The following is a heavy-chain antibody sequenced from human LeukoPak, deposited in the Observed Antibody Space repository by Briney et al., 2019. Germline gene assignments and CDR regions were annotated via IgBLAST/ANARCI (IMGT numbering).Heavy chain of an antibody. CDR2: IYYSGRT. CDR1: GGSISSTSYY. D-gene: IGHD6-13*01. CDR3: ATATRIAAAGRHRKIFDP. V-gene: IGHV4-39*07. Sequence: SETLSLTCTVSGGSISSTSYYWGCIRQPPGKGLEWIGNIYYSGRTYYNPSLTSRVTISVDTSKTQFSLKLSSVTAADTAVYYCATATRIAAAGRHRKIFDPWGQGTLVTVSS. J-gene: IGHJ5*02.